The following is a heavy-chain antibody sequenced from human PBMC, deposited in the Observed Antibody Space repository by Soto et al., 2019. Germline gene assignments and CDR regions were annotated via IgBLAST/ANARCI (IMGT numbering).Heavy chain of an antibody. CDR2: ISGYNGNK. CDR1: GYTFTSYG. Sequence: QVQLVQSGAEVKKPGASVKVSCKASGYTFTSYGISWVRQAPGQGLEWMGWISGYNGNKKYAQKLQGRVTMTTDTTTRTAYMELRSLRSDDTAGYYGARDPESFDYWGQGTLVTVSS. V-gene: IGHV1-18*01. CDR3: ARDPESFDY. J-gene: IGHJ4*02.